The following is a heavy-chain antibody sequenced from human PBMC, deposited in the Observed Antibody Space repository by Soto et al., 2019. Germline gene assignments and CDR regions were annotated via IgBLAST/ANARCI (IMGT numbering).Heavy chain of an antibody. J-gene: IGHJ6*03. CDR1: GFTVSSNY. CDR3: ASLAAAGTIVRYYYYYMDV. D-gene: IGHD6-13*01. Sequence: PGGSLRLSCAASGFTVSSNYMSWVRQAPGKGLEWVSVIYSGGSTYYADSVKGRFTISRDNSKNTLYLQMNSLRAEDTAVYYCASLAAAGTIVRYYYYYMDVWGKGTTVTVSS. CDR2: IYSGGST. V-gene: IGHV3-66*01.